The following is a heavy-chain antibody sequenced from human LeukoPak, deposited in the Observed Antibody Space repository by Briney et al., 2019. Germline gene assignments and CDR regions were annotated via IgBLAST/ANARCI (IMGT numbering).Heavy chain of an antibody. J-gene: IGHJ4*02. D-gene: IGHD3-10*01. Sequence: TSETLSLTCTVSGGSISSGSYYWSWIRQPPGKGLEWIGEINHSGSTNYNPSLKSRVTISVDTSKNQFSLKLSSVTAADTAVYYCAGRFNYGSGSYYNNTEPSFDYWGQGTLVTVSS. CDR2: INHSGST. CDR3: AGRFNYGSGSYYNNTEPSFDY. CDR1: GGSISSGSYY. V-gene: IGHV4-39*07.